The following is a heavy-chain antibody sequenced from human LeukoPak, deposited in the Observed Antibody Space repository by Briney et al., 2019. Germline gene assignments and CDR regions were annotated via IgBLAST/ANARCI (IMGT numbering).Heavy chain of an antibody. D-gene: IGHD1-14*01. J-gene: IGHJ6*04. Sequence: GGSLRLSCAASGFSVSNNYISWVRQPPGKGLEWISVIYAGGSTFYTDSVKGRFTTSRDNSKNTVYFQMDRLTPEDTAVYYCARDPTGASVWGRGTTVTVSS. V-gene: IGHV3-53*01. CDR3: ARDPTGASV. CDR1: GFSVSNNY. CDR2: IYAGGST.